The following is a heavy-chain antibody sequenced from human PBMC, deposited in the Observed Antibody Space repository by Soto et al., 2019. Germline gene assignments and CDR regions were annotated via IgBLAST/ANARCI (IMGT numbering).Heavy chain of an antibody. V-gene: IGHV1-69*01. CDR3: ARGWGYDSTDYYDAY. Sequence: VQLVQSGAEVRKPGSSVRVSYKASGGSFNRHTISWVRQAPGQGLEWMGGIIPIFGTANHAQKFQGRVTIIADESTSTVYMELSSLRSDDTAIYYCARGWGYDSTDYYDAYWGQGTLVIVSS. D-gene: IGHD3-22*01. CDR1: GGSFNRHT. J-gene: IGHJ4*02. CDR2: IIPIFGTA.